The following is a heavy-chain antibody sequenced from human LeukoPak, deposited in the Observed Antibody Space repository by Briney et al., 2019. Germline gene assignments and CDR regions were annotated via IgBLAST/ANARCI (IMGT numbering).Heavy chain of an antibody. J-gene: IGHJ4*02. D-gene: IGHD6-19*01. CDR2: ISGSGGST. Sequence: GGSLRLSCAASGVTFSSYAMSWVRQAPGKGLEWVSAISGSGGSTYYADSVKGRFTISRDNSKNTLYLQVNSLRAEDTAVYYCARSHSSGSSYYFDYWGQGTLVTVSS. CDR3: ARSHSSGSSYYFDY. CDR1: GVTFSSYA. V-gene: IGHV3-23*01.